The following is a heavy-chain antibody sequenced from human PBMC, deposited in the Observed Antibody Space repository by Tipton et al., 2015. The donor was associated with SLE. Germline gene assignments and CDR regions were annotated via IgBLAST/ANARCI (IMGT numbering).Heavy chain of an antibody. J-gene: IGHJ4*02. CDR1: GYSFTSYW. V-gene: IGHV1-69*16. CDR2: IIPILGTP. D-gene: IGHD6-19*01. CDR3: ARGSVGSGWYYYFDY. Sequence: QLVQSGAEVKKPGESLKISCKGSGYSFTSYWIGWVRQMPGKGLEWMGIIPILGTPHYAQKFQGRVTITTDESTTTAYMKLSSLRSEDTAVYYCARGSVGSGWYYYFDYWGQGTLVTVSS.